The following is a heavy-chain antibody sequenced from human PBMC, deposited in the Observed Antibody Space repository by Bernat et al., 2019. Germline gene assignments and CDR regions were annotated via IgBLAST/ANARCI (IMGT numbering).Heavy chain of an antibody. V-gene: IGHV1-3*01. CDR3: ARGGYDSSGYYTEYFQH. J-gene: IGHJ1*01. D-gene: IGHD3-22*01. Sequence: QVQLVQSGAEVKKPGASVKVSCKASGYTFTSYAMHWVRQAPGQRLEWMGWINAGNGNTKYSQKFQGRVTITRDTSASTAYMELSSLRSEDTAVYYCARGGYDSSGYYTEYFQHWGQGTLVTVSS. CDR1: GYTFTSYA. CDR2: INAGNGNT.